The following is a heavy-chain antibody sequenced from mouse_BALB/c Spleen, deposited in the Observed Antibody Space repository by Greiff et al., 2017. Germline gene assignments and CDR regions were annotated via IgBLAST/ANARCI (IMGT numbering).Heavy chain of an antibody. J-gene: IGHJ2*01. V-gene: IGHV1S29*02. Sequence: VQLQQSGPELVKPGASVKISCKASGYTFTDYNMHWVKQSHGKSLEWIGYIYPYNGGTGYNQKFKGKATLTVDNSSSTAYMELRSLTSEDSAVYFCARGGDDDYDVDYWGQGTTLTVSS. CDR1: GYTFTDYN. CDR3: ARGGDDDYDVDY. CDR2: IYPYNGGT. D-gene: IGHD2-4*01.